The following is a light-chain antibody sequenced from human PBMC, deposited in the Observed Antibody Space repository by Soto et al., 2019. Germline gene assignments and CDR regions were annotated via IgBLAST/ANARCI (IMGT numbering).Light chain of an antibody. CDR2: EVS. Sequence: QSVLTQPPSASGSFGQSVTISCTGTSSDVGGYNYVSWYQQHPGKAHKLMIYEVSERPSGVPDRFSGSKSGNTASLTVSGLQADDEADYYCSSYSGTNYHYVFGTGT. V-gene: IGLV2-8*01. CDR3: SSYSGTNYHYV. J-gene: IGLJ1*01. CDR1: SSDVGGYNY.